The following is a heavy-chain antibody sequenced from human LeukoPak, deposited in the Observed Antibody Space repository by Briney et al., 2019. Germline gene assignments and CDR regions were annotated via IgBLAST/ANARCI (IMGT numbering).Heavy chain of an antibody. J-gene: IGHJ4*02. D-gene: IGHD2-15*01. CDR3: ARLTTDHIVVVVAALYIDY. V-gene: IGHV4-59*08. Sequence: SETLSLTCTVSGGSISSYYWSWIRQPPGKGLEWIGYIYYSGSTYYNPSLKSRVTISVDTSKNQFSLKLSSVTAADTAVYYCARLTTDHIVVVVAALYIDYWGQGTLVTVSS. CDR2: IYYSGST. CDR1: GGSISSYY.